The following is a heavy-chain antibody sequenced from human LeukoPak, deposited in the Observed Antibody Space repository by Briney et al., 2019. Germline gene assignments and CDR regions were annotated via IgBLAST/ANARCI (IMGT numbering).Heavy chain of an antibody. CDR2: MNPNSGNT. V-gene: IGHV1-8*02. D-gene: IGHD3-16*01. CDR1: GYTFTVYY. J-gene: IGHJ4*02. Sequence: ASVKVSCKASGYTFTVYYMHWVRQATGQGLEWMGWMNPNSGNTGYAQKFQGRVTMTRNTSISTAYMELSSLRSEDTAVYYCARAHRFRSGEVYYFDYWGQGTLVTVSS. CDR3: ARAHRFRSGEVYYFDY.